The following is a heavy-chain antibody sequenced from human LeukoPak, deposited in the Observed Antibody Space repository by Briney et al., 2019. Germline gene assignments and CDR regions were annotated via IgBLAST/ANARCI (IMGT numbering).Heavy chain of an antibody. D-gene: IGHD5-18*01. V-gene: IGHV3-9*01. Sequence: GGSLRLSCAASGFTFDDYAMHWVRQAPGKGLEWVSGISWNSGSIGYADSVKGRFTISRDNAKNSLYLQMNSLRAEDTALYYCAEDRALRGYSYGYPHYWGQGTLVTVSS. J-gene: IGHJ4*02. CDR3: AEDRALRGYSYGYPHY. CDR1: GFTFDDYA. CDR2: ISWNSGSI.